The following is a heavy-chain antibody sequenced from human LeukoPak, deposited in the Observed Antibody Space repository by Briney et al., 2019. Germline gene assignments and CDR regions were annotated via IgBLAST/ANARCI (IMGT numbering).Heavy chain of an antibody. Sequence: PGGSRRLSCAASGFTVSNNYLSWVRQAPGKGLEWVSLIYSGGTTFYADSVKGRFTISRDNSKNTLFLQMNSLRAEDTAMYYCARAYGGSYYDSWGQGTLVTVSS. D-gene: IGHD1-26*01. V-gene: IGHV3-53*01. J-gene: IGHJ5*01. CDR2: IYSGGTT. CDR1: GFTVSNNY. CDR3: ARAYGGSYYDS.